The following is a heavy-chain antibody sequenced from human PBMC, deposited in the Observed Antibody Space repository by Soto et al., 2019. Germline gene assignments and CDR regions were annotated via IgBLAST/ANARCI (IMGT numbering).Heavy chain of an antibody. J-gene: IGHJ5*02. CDR2: ISAYNGNT. V-gene: IGHV1-18*01. CDR1: GYTFTSYC. CDR3: ARAFLRFGEPTRPQNWFDP. D-gene: IGHD3-10*01. Sequence: AASVKVSCKASGYTFTSYCISWVRQAPGQGLEWMGWISAYNGNTNYAQKLQGRVTMTTDTSTSTAYMELRSLRSDDTAVYYCARAFLRFGEPTRPQNWFDPWGQGTLVTVSS.